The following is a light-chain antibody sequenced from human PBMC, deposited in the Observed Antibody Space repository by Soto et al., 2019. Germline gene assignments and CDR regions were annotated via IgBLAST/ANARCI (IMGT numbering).Light chain of an antibody. Sequence: QSALTQPASVSGSPGQSITLSCTGTTTDIGGYNFISWYQHHPGKAPKLVISDVNNRPSGISYRFSGSKSGNTASLTISGLQAEDEAEYYCASYTRTTTLVFGGGTKLAVL. CDR3: ASYTRTTTLV. CDR2: DVN. J-gene: IGLJ2*01. CDR1: TTDIGGYNF. V-gene: IGLV2-14*01.